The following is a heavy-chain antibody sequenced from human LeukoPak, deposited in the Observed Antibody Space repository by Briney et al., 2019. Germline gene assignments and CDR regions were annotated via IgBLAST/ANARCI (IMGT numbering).Heavy chain of an antibody. V-gene: IGHV4-39*01. CDR1: GGSISNSNYC. CDR2: ISYSGST. J-gene: IGHJ6*02. CDR3: ARHYVDIRTVGASYYYYGLDV. D-gene: IGHD3-16*02. Sequence: SETLTLTCTVSGGSISNSNYCWGWIRQPPGKGLEWIGSISYSGSTYYNPSLKSRVSISVDTSKNQFSLKVTSVTAADTAVFYCARHYVDIRTVGASYYYYGLDVWGQGTTVTVSS.